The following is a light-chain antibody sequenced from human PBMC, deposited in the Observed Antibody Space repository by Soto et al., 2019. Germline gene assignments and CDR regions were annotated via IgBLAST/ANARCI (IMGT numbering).Light chain of an antibody. CDR3: QQYGSSPT. CDR1: QSVSSSY. J-gene: IGKJ1*01. CDR2: GAS. Sequence: EIVLTQSPGTLSLSPGERATLSCRASQSVSSSYLAWYQQKPGQAPRLLIYGASSGATGIPDRFSGSGSGKDFTLTISRLEPEDFAVYYCQQYGSSPTFGQGTKVDIK. V-gene: IGKV3-20*01.